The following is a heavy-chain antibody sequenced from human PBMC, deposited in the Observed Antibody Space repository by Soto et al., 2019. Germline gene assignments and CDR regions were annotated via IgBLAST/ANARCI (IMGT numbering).Heavy chain of an antibody. Sequence: GGSLRLSCAASEFTFSNYAMTWVRQAPGKGLEWVSGISGSGTKTYYADSVKGRFTITRDNSKNTLYVQMNSLRAEDTAVYYCARVPTTVMYRPRAYLDYWGPGTLVTVSS. CDR2: ISGSGTKT. CDR1: EFTFSNYA. CDR3: ARVPTTVMYRPRAYLDY. J-gene: IGHJ4*02. D-gene: IGHD4-17*01. V-gene: IGHV3-23*01.